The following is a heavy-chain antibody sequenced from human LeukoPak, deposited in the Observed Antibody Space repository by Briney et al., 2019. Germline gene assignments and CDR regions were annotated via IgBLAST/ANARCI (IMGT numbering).Heavy chain of an antibody. D-gene: IGHD3-9*01. CDR2: IKQDGSEK. J-gene: IGHJ4*02. CDR3: AGGTGFIIKD. CDR1: GFTFSTYW. V-gene: IGHV3-7*03. Sequence: GGSLRLSCAASGFTFSTYWMHWVRQAPGKGLEWVANIKQDGSEKHYVDSVKGRFTISRDNAKNSLYLQMNSLRAEDTAMYYCAGGTGFIIKDWGQGTLVTVSS.